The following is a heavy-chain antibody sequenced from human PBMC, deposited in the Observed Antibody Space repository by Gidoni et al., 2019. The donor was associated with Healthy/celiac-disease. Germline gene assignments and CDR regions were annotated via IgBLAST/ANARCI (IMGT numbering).Heavy chain of an antibody. V-gene: IGHV3-43*02. Sequence: EVQLVESGGGVVQPGGSLRLSCAASGFTFDDYAMHWVRQAPGKGLEWVSLISGDGGSTYYADSVKGRFTISRDNSKNSLYRQMNSLRTEDTALYYCAKDIGYCTNGVCYIVVYYDGMDVWGQGTTVTVSS. CDR2: ISGDGGST. CDR1: GFTFDDYA. CDR3: AKDIGYCTNGVCYIVVYYDGMDV. J-gene: IGHJ6*02. D-gene: IGHD2-8*01.